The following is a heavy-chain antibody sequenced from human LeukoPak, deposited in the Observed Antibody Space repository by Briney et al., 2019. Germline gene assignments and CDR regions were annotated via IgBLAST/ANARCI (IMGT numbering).Heavy chain of an antibody. D-gene: IGHD2-2*01. CDR3: ARGSIVVVPATSWFDP. CDR1: GYSISGGYY. CDR2: IYHGGST. V-gene: IGHV4-38-2*02. J-gene: IGHJ5*02. Sequence: PSETLSLTCTVSGYSISGGYYWGWIRQPPGQGLEWIGTIYHGGSTYYNPSLESRVTISLDTSKNHFSLNLTSVTAADTAMYYCARGSIVVVPATSWFDPWGQGTLVTVSS.